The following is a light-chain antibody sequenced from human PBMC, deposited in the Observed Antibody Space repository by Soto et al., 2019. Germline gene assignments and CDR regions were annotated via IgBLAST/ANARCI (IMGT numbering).Light chain of an antibody. V-gene: IGKV3-20*01. CDR3: QRYGNSPIT. J-gene: IGKJ5*01. CDR1: QSVSSNY. Sequence: EIVLTQSPGTLSLSPGERATLSCRASQSVSSNYLAWYQQKPGQAPRLLIYDASSRPTGIPDRFSGSGSGTDFTLTISRLEPEDFAVYYCQRYGNSPITFGQGTRLE. CDR2: DAS.